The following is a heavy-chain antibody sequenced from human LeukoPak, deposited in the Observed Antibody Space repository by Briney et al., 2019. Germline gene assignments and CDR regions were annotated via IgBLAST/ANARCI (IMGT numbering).Heavy chain of an antibody. Sequence: EASVKVSCKASGYTFTSYDINWVRQATGQGLEWMGWMNPNSGNTGYAQKFQGRVTMTRNTSISTAYMELSSLRSEDTAVDYCARSAIYYDSSGFTPTTHYYYYYGMDVWGQGTTVTVSS. CDR2: MNPNSGNT. J-gene: IGHJ6*02. V-gene: IGHV1-8*01. CDR1: GYTFTSYD. CDR3: ARSAIYYDSSGFTPTTHYYYYYGMDV. D-gene: IGHD3-22*01.